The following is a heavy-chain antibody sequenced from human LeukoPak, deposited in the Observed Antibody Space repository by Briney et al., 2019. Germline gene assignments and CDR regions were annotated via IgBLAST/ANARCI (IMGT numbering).Heavy chain of an antibody. CDR2: IKQDGSEK. CDR1: GFSFDTFW. J-gene: IGHJ6*02. V-gene: IGHV3-7*03. D-gene: IGHD4-17*01. CDR3: ATTVLRTTVTTYYGMDV. Sequence: GGSLRLSCAASGFSFDTFWMTWVRLSPGKGLEWVANIKQDGSEKSYVDSVKGRFTISRDNSKNTLYLQMNSLRAEDTAVYYCATTVLRTTVTTYYGMDVWGQGTTVTVSS.